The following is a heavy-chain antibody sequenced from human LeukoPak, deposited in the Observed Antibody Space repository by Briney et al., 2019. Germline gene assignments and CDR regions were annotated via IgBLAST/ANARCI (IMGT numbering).Heavy chain of an antibody. D-gene: IGHD3-10*01. CDR3: ASDSITVDAFDI. CDR1: GGSISSGSYY. Sequence: SETLSLTCTVSGGSISSGSYYWSWIRQPAGKGLEWIGRIYTSGSTNYNPSLKSRVTISVDTSKNQFSLKLSSVTAADTAVYYCASDSITVDAFDIWGQGTMVTVSS. J-gene: IGHJ3*02. CDR2: IYTSGST. V-gene: IGHV4-61*02.